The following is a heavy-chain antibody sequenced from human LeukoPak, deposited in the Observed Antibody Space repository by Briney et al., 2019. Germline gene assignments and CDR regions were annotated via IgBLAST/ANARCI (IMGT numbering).Heavy chain of an antibody. V-gene: IGHV4-34*01. CDR1: GGSFSGYY. J-gene: IGHJ4*02. Sequence: KSSETLSLTCAVYGGSFSGYYWSWIRQPPGKGLEWIGEINHSGSTNYNPSLKSRVTISVDTSKNQFSLKLCSVTAADTAVYYCARGKGRWLQADYWGQGTLVTVSS. CDR2: INHSGST. D-gene: IGHD5-24*01. CDR3: ARGKGRWLQADY.